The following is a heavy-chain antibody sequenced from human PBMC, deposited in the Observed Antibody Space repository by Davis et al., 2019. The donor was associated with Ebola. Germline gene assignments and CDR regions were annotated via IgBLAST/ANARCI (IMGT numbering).Heavy chain of an antibody. CDR3: ARDQELYYMDV. CDR1: GFTFSSYG. J-gene: IGHJ6*03. Sequence: PGGSLRLSCAASGFTFSSYGMHWVRQAPGKGLEWVAVIWYDGSNKYYADSVKGRFTISRDNSKNTLYLQMNSLRAEDTAVYYCARDQELYYMDVWGKGTTVTVSS. V-gene: IGHV3-33*01. D-gene: IGHD1-7*01. CDR2: IWYDGSNK.